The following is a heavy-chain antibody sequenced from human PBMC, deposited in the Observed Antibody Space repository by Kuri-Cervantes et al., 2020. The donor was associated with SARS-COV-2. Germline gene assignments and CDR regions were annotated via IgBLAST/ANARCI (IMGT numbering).Heavy chain of an antibody. CDR3: ARASSHYYDFWSGSYDAFDI. CDR2: INPSGGST. V-gene: IGHV1-46*01. D-gene: IGHD3-3*01. CDR1: GYTFTSYY. J-gene: IGHJ3*02. Sequence: ASVKVSCKASGYTFTSYYMHWVRQAPGQGLEWMGIINPSGGSTSYAQKFQGRVTITRNTSISTAYMELSSLRSEDTAVYYCARASSHYYDFWSGSYDAFDIWGQGTMVTVSS.